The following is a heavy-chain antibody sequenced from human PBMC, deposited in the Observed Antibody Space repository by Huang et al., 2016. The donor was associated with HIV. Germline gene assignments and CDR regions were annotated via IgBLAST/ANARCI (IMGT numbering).Heavy chain of an antibody. V-gene: IGHV3-30*02. CDR3: AKEATGYYPDY. Sequence: QVQLVESGGGVVQPGGSLRLSCAASRVTFSRYGMHWVRQAPGKGLEWVAYIRYDGSDKYYADSVKGRSTIARDNSKNTLYLQMSSLRAEDTALYFCAKEATGYYPDYWGQGTLVTVSS. CDR1: RVTFSRYG. D-gene: IGHD3-9*01. J-gene: IGHJ4*02. CDR2: IRYDGSDK.